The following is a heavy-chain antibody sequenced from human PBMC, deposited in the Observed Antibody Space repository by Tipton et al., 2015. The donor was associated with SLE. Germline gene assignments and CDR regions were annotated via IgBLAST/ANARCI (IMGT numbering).Heavy chain of an antibody. CDR3: AREKGDAYPNLVAFDI. CDR2: INYSGST. Sequence: TLSLTCAVSGGSINNYYWSWIRQPPGKGLEWIGYINYSGSTNYNPSLKSRVTISVDTSKNQFSLKLSFVTAADTAVYYCAREKGDAYPNLVAFDIWGQGTMVTVSS. V-gene: IGHV4-59*01. CDR1: GGSINNYY. D-gene: IGHD3-16*01. J-gene: IGHJ3*02.